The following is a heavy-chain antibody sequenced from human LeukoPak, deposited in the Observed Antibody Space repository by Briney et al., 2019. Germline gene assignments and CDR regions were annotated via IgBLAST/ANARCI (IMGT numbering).Heavy chain of an antibody. CDR3: ARLGGSSTSWGYFDY. CDR1: GFTVSSNY. CDR2: IYSGGST. J-gene: IGHJ4*02. D-gene: IGHD2-2*01. V-gene: IGHV3-53*01. Sequence: GGSLRLSCAASGFTVSSNYMSWVRQAPGKGLEWVSVIYSGGSTYYADSVKGRFTISRDNSKNTLYLQMNSLRAEDTAVYYCARLGGSSTSWGYFDYWGQGTLVTVSS.